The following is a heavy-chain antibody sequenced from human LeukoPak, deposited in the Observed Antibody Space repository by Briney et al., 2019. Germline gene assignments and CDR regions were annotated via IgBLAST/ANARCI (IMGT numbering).Heavy chain of an antibody. CDR2: INPNSGGT. D-gene: IGHD6-19*01. CDR3: ARDRRVAVAENFDY. J-gene: IGHJ4*02. CDR1: GYTFTGHY. Sequence: GASVKVSCKASGYTFTGHYMHWVRQAPGQGLEWMGWINPNSGGTNYAQKLQGRVTMTTDTSTSTAYMELRSLRSDDTAVYYCARDRRVAVAENFDYWGQGTLVTVSS. V-gene: IGHV1-2*02.